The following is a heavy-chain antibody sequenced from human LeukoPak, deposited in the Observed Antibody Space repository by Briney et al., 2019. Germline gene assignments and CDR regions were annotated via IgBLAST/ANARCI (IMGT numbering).Heavy chain of an antibody. V-gene: IGHV3-66*01. J-gene: IGHJ4*02. CDR1: GFTVGNNY. D-gene: IGHD2-8*01. CDR3: ARDPPAVSINTYA. CDR2: IFSHGET. Sequence: PGGSLRLSCAASGFTVGNNYMNWVRQAPGKGLEWVSLIFSHGETSYADSVKGRFTISRDNSKNTLYLQMNGLRVEATAVYYCARDPPAVSINTYAWGQGTLVTVSS.